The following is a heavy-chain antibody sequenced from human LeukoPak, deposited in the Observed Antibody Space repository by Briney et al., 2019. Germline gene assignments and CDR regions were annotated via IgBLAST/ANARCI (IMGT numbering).Heavy chain of an antibody. D-gene: IGHD3-22*01. V-gene: IGHV1-46*01. CDR2: INPSGGST. J-gene: IGHJ3*02. Sequence: ASVKVSCKASGYTFTSYYMHWVRQAPGQGLEWMGIINPSGGSTSYAQKFQGRVTMTRDMSTSTVYMELSSLRSEDTAVYYCARQLYYYDSSGYYYAFDIWGQGTMVTVSS. CDR3: ARQLYYYDSSGYYYAFDI. CDR1: GYTFTSYY.